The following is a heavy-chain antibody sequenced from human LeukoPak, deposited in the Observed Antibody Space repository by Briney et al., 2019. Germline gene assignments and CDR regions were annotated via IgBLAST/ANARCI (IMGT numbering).Heavy chain of an antibody. Sequence: GASVRVSCKASGYTFTSYGINWVRQAPGQGLEWMGWMSAYNGNTNYAQKLQGRVTMTTDTSTSTAYMELRSLRSDDTAVYYCARVQLRDYYYYYMDVWGKGTTVTVSS. CDR3: ARVQLRDYYYYYMDV. CDR2: MSAYNGNT. V-gene: IGHV1-18*01. CDR1: GYTFTSYG. J-gene: IGHJ6*03. D-gene: IGHD1-7*01.